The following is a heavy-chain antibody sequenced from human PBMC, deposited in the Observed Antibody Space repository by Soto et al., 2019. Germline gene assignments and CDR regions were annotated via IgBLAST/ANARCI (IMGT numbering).Heavy chain of an antibody. J-gene: IGHJ3*02. D-gene: IGHD3-22*01. CDR2: IWYDGSNK. Sequence: PSGSLRLSCAASGFTFSSYGMHWVRQAPGKGLEWVAVIWYDGSNKYYADSVKGRFTISRDNSKNTLYLQMNSLRAEDTAVYYCASLHDYYDSSGYDAFDIWGQGTMVTV. V-gene: IGHV3-33*01. CDR1: GFTFSSYG. CDR3: ASLHDYYDSSGYDAFDI.